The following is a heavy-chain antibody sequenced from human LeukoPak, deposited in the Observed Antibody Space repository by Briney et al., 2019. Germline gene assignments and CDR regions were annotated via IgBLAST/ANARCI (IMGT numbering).Heavy chain of an antibody. CDR2: IWSDGTNQ. D-gene: IGHD4-11*01. J-gene: IGHJ4*02. Sequence: SGGSLRLSCAAAGSIFNHYGMHWVRQAPGKGLEWVAVIWSDGTNQYYADSVKGRFTISRDDSGNTVYLQMNSLRPEDTGVYYCARDAQRGFDYSNSLEYWGQGTPVTVST. CDR1: GSIFNHYG. V-gene: IGHV3-33*01. CDR3: ARDAQRGFDYSNSLEY.